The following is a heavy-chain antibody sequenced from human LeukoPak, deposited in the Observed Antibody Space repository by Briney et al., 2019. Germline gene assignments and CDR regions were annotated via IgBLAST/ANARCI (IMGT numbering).Heavy chain of an antibody. Sequence: GASVKVSCKASGGTFSSYTISWVRQAPGQGLEWMGRIIPILGIANYAQKFQGRVTITADKSTSTAYMELSSLRSEDTAVHYCAREGGGYYLSPFDYWGQGTLVTVSS. J-gene: IGHJ4*02. CDR1: GGTFSSYT. D-gene: IGHD3-22*01. CDR2: IIPILGIA. V-gene: IGHV1-69*04. CDR3: AREGGGYYLSPFDY.